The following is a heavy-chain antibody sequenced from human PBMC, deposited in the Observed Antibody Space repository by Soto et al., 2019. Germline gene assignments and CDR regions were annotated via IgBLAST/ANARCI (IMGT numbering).Heavy chain of an antibody. CDR1: GDSVSSDSAA. CDR3: ASGRPPKKGNYYYGMDV. D-gene: IGHD1-1*01. Sequence: SQTLSLTCVISGDSVSSDSAAWNWIRQSPSRGLEWLGRTYYRSKWYNDYAVSVKSRITINPDTSKNQFSLQLNSVTPEDTAVYYCASGRPPKKGNYYYGMDVWGQGTTVTVSS. J-gene: IGHJ6*02. V-gene: IGHV6-1*01. CDR2: TYYRSKWYN.